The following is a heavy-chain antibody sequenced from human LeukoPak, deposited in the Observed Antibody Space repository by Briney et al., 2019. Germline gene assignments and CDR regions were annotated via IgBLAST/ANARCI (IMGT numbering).Heavy chain of an antibody. J-gene: IGHJ5*02. CDR3: ARGYYSNWFDP. CDR1: GRSFSGYY. CDR2: INHSGST. V-gene: IGHV4-34*01. Sequence: SETLSLTCAVYGRSFSGYYWSWIRQPPGKGLEWIGEINHSGSTNYNPSLRSRVTISVDSSKNQFSLMLSSVTAADTAVYYCARGYYSNWFDPWGQGTLVTVSS. D-gene: IGHD4-11*01.